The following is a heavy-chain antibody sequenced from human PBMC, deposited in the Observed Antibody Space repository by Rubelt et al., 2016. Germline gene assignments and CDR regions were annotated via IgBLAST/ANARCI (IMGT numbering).Heavy chain of an antibody. CDR2: MNPNSGNT. V-gene: IGHV1-8*02. D-gene: IGHD4-17*01. Sequence: QVQLVQSGAEVKKPGASVKVSCKASGYTFTSYAMHWVRQAPGQRLEWMGWMNPNSGNTGYAQRFQGGVTMTRNTSISTAYMELSSLRYEDTAVYYCARALTRTLTTDPYHFDYWGQGTLVTVSS. J-gene: IGHJ4*02. CDR1: GYTFTSYA. CDR3: ARALTRTLTTDPYHFDY.